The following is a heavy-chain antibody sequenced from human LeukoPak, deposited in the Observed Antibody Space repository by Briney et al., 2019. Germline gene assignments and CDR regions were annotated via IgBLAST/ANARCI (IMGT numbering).Heavy chain of an antibody. V-gene: IGHV3-30-3*01. CDR1: GFTFSSYA. Sequence: GGSLRLSCAAFGFTFSSYAMHWVRQAPGKGLEWVAVISYDGSNKYYADSVKGRFTISRDNSKNTLYLQMNSLRAEDTAVYYCARTGVSGSSEEYYFDYWGQGTLVTVSS. CDR2: ISYDGSNK. D-gene: IGHD3-10*01. J-gene: IGHJ4*02. CDR3: ARTGVSGSSEEYYFDY.